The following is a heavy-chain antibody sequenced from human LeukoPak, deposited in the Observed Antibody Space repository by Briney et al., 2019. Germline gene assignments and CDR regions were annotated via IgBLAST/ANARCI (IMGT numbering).Heavy chain of an antibody. CDR3: ASARTAAAGNLGFDY. CDR2: INGDGGST. Sequence: GGSLRLSCAASGFTFSTYAMSWVRQAPGQGLEWVSSINGDGGSTYYAESVKGRFTVSRDNSKNTLYLQMNSLRAEDTAVYYCASARTAAAGNLGFDYWGQGTLVTVSS. J-gene: IGHJ4*02. D-gene: IGHD6-13*01. V-gene: IGHV3-23*01. CDR1: GFTFSTYA.